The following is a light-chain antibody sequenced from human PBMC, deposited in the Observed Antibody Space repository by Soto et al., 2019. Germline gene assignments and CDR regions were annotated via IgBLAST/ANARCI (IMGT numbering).Light chain of an antibody. J-gene: IGKJ4*01. CDR3: QQYGSSPGLT. CDR1: QSVSSSY. V-gene: IGKV3-20*01. CDR2: GSS. Sequence: EIVLTQSPGTLSLSPGERATLSCRASQSVSSSYLACYQQKPGQAPRLLIYGSSSRATGIPDRFSGSGSVTDFTLTISRLEPEDFAVYYCQQYGSSPGLTFGGGTKVEIK.